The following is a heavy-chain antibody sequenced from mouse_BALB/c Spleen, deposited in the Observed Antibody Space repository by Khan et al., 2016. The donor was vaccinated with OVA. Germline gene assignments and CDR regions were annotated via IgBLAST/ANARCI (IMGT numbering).Heavy chain of an antibody. D-gene: IGHD1-1*01. J-gene: IGHJ2*01. CDR2: INPSTGYT. Sequence: QVQLQQSGAELAKPGASVKMSCKASGYTFINYWILWVKQRPGQGLEWIGYINPSTGYTEYNQNFKDKATLTADKSSSTAYMQLSSLTSEDSAVXYCARRGRRWDLDYGGQGTTLTVAS. V-gene: IGHV1-7*01. CDR3: ARRGRRWDLDY. CDR1: GYTFINYW.